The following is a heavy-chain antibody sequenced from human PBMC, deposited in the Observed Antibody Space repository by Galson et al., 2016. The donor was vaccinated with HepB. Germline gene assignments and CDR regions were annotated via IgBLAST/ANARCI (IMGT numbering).Heavy chain of an antibody. D-gene: IGHD3/OR15-3a*01. Sequence: SLRLSCAASGFTFSNYDMHWVRQVTGRGLEWISAVGTTSDTHYPDSVKGRFTISRENAKNSFYLQMDSLRAGDTAVYYCARGSPYWTGYYFFDSWGQGALVTVSS. CDR2: VGTTSDT. V-gene: IGHV3-13*01. J-gene: IGHJ4*02. CDR1: GFTFSNYD. CDR3: ARGSPYWTGYYFFDS.